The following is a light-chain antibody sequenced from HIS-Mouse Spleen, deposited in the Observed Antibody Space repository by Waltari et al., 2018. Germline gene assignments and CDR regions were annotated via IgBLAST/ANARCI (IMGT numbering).Light chain of an antibody. J-gene: IGLJ2*01. V-gene: IGLV2-14*03. CDR1: SSDVGGYNF. CDR3: SSYTSSSTYVV. Sequence: QSALTQPASVSGSPGQAITIFCTGPSSDVGGYNFVSWNQQHPGKAPKLITYDVSNRPSGVSNRFSGSKSGNPASLTISGLQAEDEADYYCSSYTSSSTYVVFGGGTKLTVL. CDR2: DVS.